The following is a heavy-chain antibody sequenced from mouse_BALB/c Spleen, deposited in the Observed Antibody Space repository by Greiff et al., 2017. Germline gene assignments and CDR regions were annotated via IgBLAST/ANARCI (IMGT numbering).Heavy chain of an antibody. CDR1: GFSLTGYG. J-gene: IGHJ4*01. Sequence: QVQLKESGPGLVAPSQSLSITCTVSGFSLTGYGVNWVRQPPGKGLEWLGMIWGDGSTDYNSALKSRLSISKDNSKSQVFLKMNSLQTDDTARYYCAREEFTTVVATDAMDYWGQGTSVTVS. CDR2: IWGDGST. D-gene: IGHD1-1*01. V-gene: IGHV2-6-7*01. CDR3: AREEFTTVVATDAMDY.